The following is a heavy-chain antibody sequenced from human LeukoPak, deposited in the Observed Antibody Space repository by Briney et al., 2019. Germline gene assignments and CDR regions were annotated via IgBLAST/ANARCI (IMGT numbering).Heavy chain of an antibody. D-gene: IGHD3-22*01. Sequence: GGTLRLSCAASGFTFSSYGMSWVRQAPGKGLEWVAFIRYNGNNQYYADSVKGRFTISRDNSKNTLYLQMNSLKGDDTAVYYCAKDAGRYYDSSGYSDSDAFDIWGQGTMVTVSS. J-gene: IGHJ3*02. CDR1: GFTFSSYG. CDR3: AKDAGRYYDSSGYSDSDAFDI. V-gene: IGHV3-30*02. CDR2: IRYNGNNQ.